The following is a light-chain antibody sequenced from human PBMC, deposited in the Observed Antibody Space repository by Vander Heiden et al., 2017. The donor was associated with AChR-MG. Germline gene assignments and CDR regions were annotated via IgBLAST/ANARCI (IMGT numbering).Light chain of an antibody. V-gene: IGKV2-28*01. CDR2: LGS. J-gene: IGKJ1*01. CDR1: QSHLHTNEYYY. Sequence: DIVMTQSPLSLPVTPGEPAPISCRSSQSHLHTNEYYYLDWYLQKPGQSPQLLIYLGSNRASGVPDRFSGSGSGTDFTLKISRVEAEDVGVYYCMQNLQMWTFGQGTKVEIK. CDR3: MQNLQMWT.